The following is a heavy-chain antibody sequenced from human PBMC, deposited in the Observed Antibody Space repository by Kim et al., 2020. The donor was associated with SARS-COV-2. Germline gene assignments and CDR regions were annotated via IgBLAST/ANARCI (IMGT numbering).Heavy chain of an antibody. CDR2: IYYSGST. V-gene: IGHV4-61*01. CDR1: GGSVSSGSYY. Sequence: SETLSLTCTVSGGSVSSGSYYWSWIRQPPGKGLEWIGYIYYSGSTNYNPSLKSRVTISVDTSKNQFSLKLSSVTAADTAVYYCARGWFGDGDHWGQGTLVTVSS. CDR3: ARGWFGDGDH. D-gene: IGHD3-10*01. J-gene: IGHJ4*02.